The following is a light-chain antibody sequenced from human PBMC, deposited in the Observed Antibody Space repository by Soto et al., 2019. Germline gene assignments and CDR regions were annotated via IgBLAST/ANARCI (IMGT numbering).Light chain of an antibody. CDR2: DVS. J-gene: IGLJ1*01. Sequence: QSALTQPASVSGSPGQSITISCTGTSSDVGGYNYVSWYQQHPGKAPKLMIYDVSNRPSGVANRFSGSKSGTTASLTISGLQADDEDDYYCSSYTSSSALVFGTGTKLTVL. CDR1: SSDVGGYNY. CDR3: SSYTSSSALV. V-gene: IGLV2-14*01.